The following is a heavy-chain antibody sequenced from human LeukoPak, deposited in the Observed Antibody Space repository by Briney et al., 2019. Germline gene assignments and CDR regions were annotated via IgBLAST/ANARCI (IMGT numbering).Heavy chain of an antibody. CDR2: INWNGGST. J-gene: IGHJ4*02. Sequence: GGSLRLSCAASGFTFDDYGMSWVRQAPGKGLEWVSRINWNGGSTGYADSVKGRFTISRDNAKNSLYLQMNSLRAEDTALYYCAKAYHYYDSSGSDYWGQGTLVTVSS. CDR1: GFTFDDYG. V-gene: IGHV3-20*04. D-gene: IGHD3-22*01. CDR3: AKAYHYYDSSGSDY.